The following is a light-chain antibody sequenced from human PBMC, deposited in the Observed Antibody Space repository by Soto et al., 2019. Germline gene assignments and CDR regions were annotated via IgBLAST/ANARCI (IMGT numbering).Light chain of an antibody. V-gene: IGLV2-14*01. CDR3: TSYTSSSTLDV. CDR1: SSDVGGYNY. CDR2: EVS. Sequence: QSVLTQPASVSGSPGQSITISCTGTSSDVGGYNYVSWYQQHPGKAPKLMIYEVSNRPSGVSNRFSGSKPGNTASLTISGLQAEDEADYYCTSYTSSSTLDVFGTGTKVTLL. J-gene: IGLJ1*01.